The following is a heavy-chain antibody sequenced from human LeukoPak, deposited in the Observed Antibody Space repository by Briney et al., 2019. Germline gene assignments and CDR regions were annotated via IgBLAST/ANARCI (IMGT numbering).Heavy chain of an antibody. D-gene: IGHD3-22*01. CDR2: ISGSGGST. V-gene: IGHV3-23*01. CDR3: AKGPPGLIITPYYFDY. Sequence: GGSLRLSCAASGFTFSTYAISWVRQAPEKGLEWVSAISGSGGSTYYADSVKGRFTISRDNSKNTLYLQMNSLRAEDTAVYYCAKGPPGLIITPYYFDYWGQGTLVTVSS. J-gene: IGHJ4*02. CDR1: GFTFSTYA.